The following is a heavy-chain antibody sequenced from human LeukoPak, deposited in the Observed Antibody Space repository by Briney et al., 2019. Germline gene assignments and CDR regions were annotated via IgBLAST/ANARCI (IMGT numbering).Heavy chain of an antibody. CDR2: IIPIFGTA. Sequence: VASVKVSCTASGGTFSSYAISWVRQAPGQGLEWMGGIIPIFGTANYAQKFQGRVTITADESTSTAYMELSSLRSEDTAVYYCARVPDYYYYGMDVWGQGTTVTVSS. CDR3: ARVPDYYYYGMDV. CDR1: GGTFSSYA. V-gene: IGHV1-69*13. J-gene: IGHJ6*02.